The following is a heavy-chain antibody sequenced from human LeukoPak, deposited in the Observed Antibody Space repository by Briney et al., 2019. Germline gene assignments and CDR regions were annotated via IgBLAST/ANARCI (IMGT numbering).Heavy chain of an antibody. J-gene: IGHJ6*03. V-gene: IGHV3-72*01. CDR3: ARVRGYSYGYYYYYMDV. CDR2: TRKKTNSYTT. Sequence: GGSLRLSCAASGFTFSDHYMDWVRQAPGKGLEWVGRTRKKTNSYTTEYAASVKGRFTISRDDSKNSLYLQMNSLRAEDTAVYYCARVRGYSYGYYYYYMDVWGKGTTVTISS. D-gene: IGHD5-18*01. CDR1: GFTFSDHY.